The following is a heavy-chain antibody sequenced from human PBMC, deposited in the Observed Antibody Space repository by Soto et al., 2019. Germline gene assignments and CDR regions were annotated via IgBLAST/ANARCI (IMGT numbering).Heavy chain of an antibody. CDR2: IAVGSGNT. J-gene: IGHJ6*02. Sequence: SVKVSCKASGFTFISSAVQWVRQARGQRLEWIGWIAVGSGNTNYAQKFQERVTISRDMSTSTAYMELSSLRSEDTAVYYFAADLTKWEPKYNYYGMDGWGQGTTVTVSS. D-gene: IGHD3-9*01. CDR1: GFTFISSA. V-gene: IGHV1-58*01. CDR3: AADLTKWEPKYNYYGMDG.